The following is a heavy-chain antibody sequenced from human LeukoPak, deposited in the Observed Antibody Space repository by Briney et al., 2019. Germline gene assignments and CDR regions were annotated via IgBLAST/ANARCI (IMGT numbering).Heavy chain of an antibody. CDR1: GGSISSYY. CDR3: ANPRRAG. CDR2: SGST. D-gene: IGHD6-19*01. J-gene: IGHJ4*02. V-gene: IGHV4-39*01. Sequence: SETLSLTCTVSGGSISSYYWGWIRQPPGKGLEWIGSSGSTYYNPSLKSRVTISVDTSKNQFSLKLSSVTAADTAVYYCANPRRAGWGQGTLVTVSS.